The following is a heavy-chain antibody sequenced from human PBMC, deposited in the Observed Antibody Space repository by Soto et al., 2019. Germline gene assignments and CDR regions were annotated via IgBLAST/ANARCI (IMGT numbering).Heavy chain of an antibody. V-gene: IGHV4-34*01. CDR1: GGSFSGYY. J-gene: IGHJ4*02. Sequence: PSETLSLTCAVYGGSFSGYYWSWIRQPPGKGLEWIGEINHSGSTNYNPSLKSRVTISVDTSKNQFSLKLSSVTAADTAVYYCARGSVVTAIPYFDYWGQGTLVTVSS. CDR2: INHSGST. D-gene: IGHD2-21*02. CDR3: ARGSVVTAIPYFDY.